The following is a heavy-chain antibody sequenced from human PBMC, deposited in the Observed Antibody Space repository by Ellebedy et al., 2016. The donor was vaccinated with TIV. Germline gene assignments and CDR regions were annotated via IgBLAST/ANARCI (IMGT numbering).Heavy chain of an antibody. D-gene: IGHD3-22*01. CDR2: INPSGGST. V-gene: IGHV1-46*04. Sequence: AASVKVSCKASGYTFTRYYMHWMRQAPGQGLEWMGIINPSGGSTSYAQKLQGRVTITRDTSTSTVYMELSSLRSDDTAVYYCARMDSSGSYYFDYWGQGTLVTVSS. J-gene: IGHJ4*02. CDR3: ARMDSSGSYYFDY. CDR1: GYTFTRYY.